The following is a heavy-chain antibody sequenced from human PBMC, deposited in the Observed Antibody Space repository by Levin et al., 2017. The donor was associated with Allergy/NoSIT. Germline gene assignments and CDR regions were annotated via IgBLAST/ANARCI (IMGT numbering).Heavy chain of an antibody. CDR1: GFSLSTSGMC. D-gene: IGHD3-10*01. CDR2: IDWDDDK. V-gene: IGHV2-70*11. CDR3: ARAMVRGVTGLINAFDI. Sequence: TLSLTCTFSGFSLSTSGMCVSWIRQPPGKALEWLARIDWDDDKYYSTSLKTRLTISKDTSKNQVVLTMTNMDPVDTATYYCARAMVRGVTGLINAFDIWGQGTMVTVSS. J-gene: IGHJ3*02.